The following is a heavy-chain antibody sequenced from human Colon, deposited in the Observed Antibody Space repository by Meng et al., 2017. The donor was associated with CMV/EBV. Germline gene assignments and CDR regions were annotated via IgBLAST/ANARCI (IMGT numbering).Heavy chain of an antibody. CDR3: ARENIPVAGTSFDY. CDR2: ISYDGTTK. Sequence: GSLRLSCAASGFNFNYHTIHWVRQAPGKGLEWVSLISYDGTTKYYADSVKGRFTISRDNSENTAYLQMDGLRRDDTATYYCARENIPVAGTSFDYWGPGARVTVSS. V-gene: IGHV3-30-3*01. CDR1: GFNFNYHT. J-gene: IGHJ4*02. D-gene: IGHD6-19*01.